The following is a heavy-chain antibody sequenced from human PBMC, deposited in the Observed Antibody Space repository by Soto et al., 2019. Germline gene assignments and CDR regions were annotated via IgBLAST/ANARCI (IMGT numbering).Heavy chain of an antibody. J-gene: IGHJ5*02. CDR1: GASISGFY. CDR3: VRDCTMTLRDWFDP. D-gene: IGHD4-17*01. Sequence: QVQLQESGPGLVKPSETLSLTCTVSGASISGFYWSWIRKSAGKGLEWIGRIYATGTTDYNPSLKSRVMKSVDTSKKQFSRKLGSVAAAGTTVYYCVRDCTMTLRDWFDPWGQGISVTVSS. V-gene: IGHV4-4*07. CDR2: IYATGTT.